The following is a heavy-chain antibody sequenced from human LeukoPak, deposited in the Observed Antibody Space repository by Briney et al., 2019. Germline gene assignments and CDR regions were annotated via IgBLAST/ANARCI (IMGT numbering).Heavy chain of an antibody. V-gene: IGHV4-34*01. D-gene: IGHD3-10*01. CDR1: GGSFSGYY. J-gene: IGHJ3*02. CDR2: INHSGST. Sequence: PSETLSLTCAVYGGSFSGYYWSWIRQPPGKGLEWIGEINHSGSTNYNPSLKSRVTISVGTSKNQFSLKLSSVTAADTAVYYCAILWFGEAHAFDIWGQGTMVTVSS. CDR3: AILWFGEAHAFDI.